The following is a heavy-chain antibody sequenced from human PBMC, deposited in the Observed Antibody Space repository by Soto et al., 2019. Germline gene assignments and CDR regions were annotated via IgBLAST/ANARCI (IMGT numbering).Heavy chain of an antibody. V-gene: IGHV3-15*05. J-gene: IGHJ4*02. Sequence: EVQLVESGGGLVNPGGSLRLSYAAFGFSFSNCWMSSVRQAPGKGLEWVGRIKSKIHGGTTDYAAHVKGRFTISRDDSKNTLYLQMHSLQTEDTAVYYCSTDEWEWGQGTLVTVSS. CDR3: STDEWE. D-gene: IGHD1-26*01. CDR2: IKSKIHGGTT. CDR1: GFSFSNCW.